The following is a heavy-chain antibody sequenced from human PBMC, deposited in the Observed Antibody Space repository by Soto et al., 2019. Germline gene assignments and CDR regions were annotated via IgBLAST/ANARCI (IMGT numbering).Heavy chain of an antibody. D-gene: IGHD3-10*01. J-gene: IGHJ4*02. CDR2: IDYSGHT. CDR3: SRDAVVIRGVLAEIDY. CDR1: GGSVSSGSYY. Sequence: SETLSLTCTVTGGSVSSGSYYWGWIRQPPGKGLEWIGYIDYSGHTNYNPSLKSRVTISVDTSKNQFSLKLRSMTAADTAVYYCSRDAVVIRGVLAEIDYWGQGALVTVSS. V-gene: IGHV4-61*01.